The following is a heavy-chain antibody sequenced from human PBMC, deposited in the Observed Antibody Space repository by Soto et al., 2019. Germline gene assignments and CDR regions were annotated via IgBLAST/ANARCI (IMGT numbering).Heavy chain of an antibody. J-gene: IGHJ6*02. CDR3: ARRGAGYYGSGSYFRHYYYYYGMDV. V-gene: IGHV3-53*01. CDR1: GFTVSSNY. CDR2: IYSGGST. D-gene: IGHD3-10*01. Sequence: QPGGSLRLSCAASGFTVSSNYMSWVRQAPGKGLEWVSVIYSGGSTYYADSVKGRFTISRDNSKNTLYLQMNSLRAEDTAVYYCARRGAGYYGSGSYFRHYYYYYGMDVWGQGTTVTVSS.